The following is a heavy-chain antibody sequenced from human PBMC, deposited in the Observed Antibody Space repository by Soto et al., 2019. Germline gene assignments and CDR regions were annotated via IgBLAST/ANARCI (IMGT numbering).Heavy chain of an antibody. J-gene: IGHJ4*02. CDR2: ISYDGSDK. D-gene: IGHD2-2*02. V-gene: IGHV3-30*18. CDR1: GFTFNTYG. CDR3: AKPPNFYCSSPNCYKFYFDF. Sequence: GGSLRLSCAASGFTFNTYGMHWVRQAPGKGLEWVAVISYDGSDKYYADSVKGRFIISRDNSKNTLYLQMNSLRAEDTAIYYCAKPPNFYCSSPNCYKFYFDFWGQGALVTVSS.